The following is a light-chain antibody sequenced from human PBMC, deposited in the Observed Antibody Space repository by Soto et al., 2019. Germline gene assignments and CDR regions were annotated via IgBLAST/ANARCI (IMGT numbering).Light chain of an antibody. CDR1: QSVRSN. Sequence: EIVMTQSPATLSVSPGERATLSCRASQSVRSNLAWYQQKPGQAPRLLVYGASTRATGIPARFSGSVSGTQFTLTISSLQSEDFAVYYCQQHNNWPLTFGGGTKVEIK. V-gene: IGKV3-15*01. CDR2: GAS. CDR3: QQHNNWPLT. J-gene: IGKJ4*01.